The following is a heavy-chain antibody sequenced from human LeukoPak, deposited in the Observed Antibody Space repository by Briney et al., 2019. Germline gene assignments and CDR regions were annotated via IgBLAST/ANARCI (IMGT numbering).Heavy chain of an antibody. CDR2: ISGSGGST. Sequence: GGSLRLSCAASGFTFSSYAMSWVRQAPGKGLEWVSAISGSGGSTYYADSVKGRFTVSRDNSKNTLYLQMNSLRAEDTAVYYCAKDLTSIVGATGYWGQGTLVTVSS. CDR1: GFTFSSYA. V-gene: IGHV3-23*01. J-gene: IGHJ4*02. D-gene: IGHD1-26*01. CDR3: AKDLTSIVGATGY.